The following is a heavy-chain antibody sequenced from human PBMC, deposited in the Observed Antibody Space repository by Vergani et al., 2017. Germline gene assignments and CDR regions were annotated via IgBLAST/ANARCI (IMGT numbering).Heavy chain of an antibody. V-gene: IGHV3-74*03. J-gene: IGHJ5*02. CDR2: IKSDGSIT. D-gene: IGHD1-1*01. CDR3: AKGPIETYNWNQEGASWFDP. Sequence: DVHLAESGGGFFQPGGSLRLSCSASGFSFNSYWMHWVRQVPGKGLLWVSRIKSDGSITAYADSVKGRFTISRDNSKNTLYLQMNSLRAEDTAVYYCAKGPIETYNWNQEGASWFDPWGQGTLVTVSS. CDR1: GFSFNSYW.